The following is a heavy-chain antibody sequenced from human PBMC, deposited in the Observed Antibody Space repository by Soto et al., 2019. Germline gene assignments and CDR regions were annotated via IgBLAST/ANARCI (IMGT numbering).Heavy chain of an antibody. J-gene: IGHJ4*02. D-gene: IGHD3-16*02. CDR3: ARDLYPGLDY. Sequence: PGGSLRLSCAASGFTVSSNYMSWVRQAPGKGLKWVSVIYSGGSTNYADSVKGRFTISRDNSKNTLYLQMNSLRAEDTAVYYCARDLYPGLDYWGQGTLVTVSS. CDR1: GFTVSSNY. V-gene: IGHV3-66*01. CDR2: IYSGGST.